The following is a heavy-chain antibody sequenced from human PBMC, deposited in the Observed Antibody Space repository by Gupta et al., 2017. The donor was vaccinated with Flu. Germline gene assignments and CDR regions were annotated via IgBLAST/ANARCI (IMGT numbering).Heavy chain of an antibody. J-gene: IGHJ4*02. Sequence: WVRQAPGKGLEWVSSISSSSSYIYYADSVKGRFTISRDNAKNSLYLQMNSLRAEDTAVYYCATLMWAKHGDYWGQGTLVTVSS. CDR3: ATLMWAKHGDY. CDR2: ISSSSSYI. V-gene: IGHV3-21*01. D-gene: IGHD1-26*01.